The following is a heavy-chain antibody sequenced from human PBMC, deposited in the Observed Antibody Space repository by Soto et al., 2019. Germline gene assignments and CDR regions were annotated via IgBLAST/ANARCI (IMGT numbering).Heavy chain of an antibody. Sequence: QVQLQQWGAGLLKPSETLSLTCAVYGGSFSGYYWSWIRQPPGKGLEWIGEINDSGSSNYNQSLKSRVTISVDTPKNQFSLKLSSVTAADTAVYYCARGLLLWFGELSRRGGYYYYMDVWGKGTMVTVSS. V-gene: IGHV4-34*01. D-gene: IGHD3-10*01. CDR3: ARGLLLWFGELSRRGGYYYYMDV. CDR1: GGSFSGYY. J-gene: IGHJ6*03. CDR2: INDSGSS.